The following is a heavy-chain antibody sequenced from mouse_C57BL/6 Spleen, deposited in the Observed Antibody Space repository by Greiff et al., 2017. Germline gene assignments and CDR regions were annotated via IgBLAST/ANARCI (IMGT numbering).Heavy chain of an antibody. CDR1: GYTFTDYE. CDR3: TRRGSYYGSSPRDWYFDV. Sequence: VQLQQSGAELVRPGASVTLSCKASGYTFTDYEMHWVKQTPVHGLEWIGAIDPETGGTAYNQKFKGKAILTADKSSSTAYMELRSLTSEDSAVYYCTRRGSYYGSSPRDWYFDVWGTGTTVTVSS. V-gene: IGHV1-15*01. D-gene: IGHD1-1*01. J-gene: IGHJ1*03. CDR2: IDPETGGT.